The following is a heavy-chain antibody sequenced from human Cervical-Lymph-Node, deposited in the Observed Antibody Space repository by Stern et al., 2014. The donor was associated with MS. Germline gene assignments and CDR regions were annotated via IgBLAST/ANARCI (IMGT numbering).Heavy chain of an antibody. D-gene: IGHD3-9*01. CDR2: ISAYNGNT. CDR3: ARDLLRYFDWSLNWFDP. V-gene: IGHV1-18*01. J-gene: IGHJ5*02. Sequence: QVQLVQSGAEVKKPGASVKVSCKASGYTFTSYGISWVRQAPGQGLEWMGWISAYNGNTNYAQKLQGRVTMTTDTSTSTAYMELRSLRSDDTAVYYCARDLLRYFDWSLNWFDPCGQGTLVTVSS. CDR1: GYTFTSYG.